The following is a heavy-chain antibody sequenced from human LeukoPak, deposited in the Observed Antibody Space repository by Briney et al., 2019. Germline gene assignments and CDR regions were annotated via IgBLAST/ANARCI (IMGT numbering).Heavy chain of an antibody. CDR2: ISYSGGT. CDR1: GGSISGYS. CDR3: ARGKDYFDY. Sequence: PSETLSLTCTVSGGSISGYSCSLIRQPPGKGLEWIGFISYSGGTSYNPSLKSRVTMSVDTTKNQFSLKLSSVTAADTAVYYCARGKDYFDYWGQGTLVTVSS. V-gene: IGHV4-59*01. J-gene: IGHJ4*02.